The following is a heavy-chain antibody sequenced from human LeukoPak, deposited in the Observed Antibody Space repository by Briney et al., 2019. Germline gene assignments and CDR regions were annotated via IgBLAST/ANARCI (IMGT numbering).Heavy chain of an antibody. CDR3: ARGPTRRGHYYMDV. CDR1: GFTFSSYS. D-gene: IGHD6-25*01. J-gene: IGHJ6*03. CDR2: ISSSSSTI. V-gene: IGHV3-48*01. Sequence: GGSLRLSCAASGFTFSSYSMNWVRQAPGKGLEWVSYISSSSSTIYYADSVKGRFTISRDNAKNSLYLQMNSLRAEDTAVYYCARGPTRRGHYYMDVWGKGTTVTVSS.